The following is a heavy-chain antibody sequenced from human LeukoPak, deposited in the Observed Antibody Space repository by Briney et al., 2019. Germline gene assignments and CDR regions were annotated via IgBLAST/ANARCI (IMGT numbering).Heavy chain of an antibody. CDR2: ITNSGGST. Sequence: QPGGSLRLSCAASGFTFSSYEMNWVRQAPGKGLEWVSGITNSGGSTYYADSVKGRFTISRDNSKSTLYLQMNSLRAEDTAVFYCAKGGQTDRFDYWGQGALVTVSS. J-gene: IGHJ4*02. CDR3: AKGGQTDRFDY. V-gene: IGHV3-23*01. D-gene: IGHD5-12*01. CDR1: GFTFSSYE.